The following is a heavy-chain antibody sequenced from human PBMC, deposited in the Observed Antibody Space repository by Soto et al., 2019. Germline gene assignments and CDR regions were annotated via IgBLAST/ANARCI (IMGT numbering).Heavy chain of an antibody. V-gene: IGHV1-2*04. CDR3: YSSSDDFDY. Sequence: QVQLVQSGAEVKKPGASVKVSCKASGYAFTDYYMHWVRQAPGQGLEWMGWINPNSGGTNYAQKFQGWVTMTRDTXXXXXXXXXXXXXXXXXXXXXXYSSSDDFDYWGQGTLVTVSS. D-gene: IGHD3-22*01. J-gene: IGHJ4*02. CDR2: INPNSGGT. CDR1: GYAFTDYY.